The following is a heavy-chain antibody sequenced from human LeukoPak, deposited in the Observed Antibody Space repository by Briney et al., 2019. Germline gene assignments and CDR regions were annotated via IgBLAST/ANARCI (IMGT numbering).Heavy chain of an antibody. J-gene: IGHJ4*02. CDR1: EYTFTSYY. D-gene: IGHD3/OR15-3a*01. CDR2: ISPSSGST. V-gene: IGHV1-46*01. CDR3: ARLGTGGRGYYFDY. Sequence: ASVKVSCKASEYTFTSYYMHWVRQAPGQGLEWMGIISPSSGSTSYAQMFQGRVAMTRDTSTSTVYMELSSLRYEDTAVYYCARLGTGGRGYYFDYWGQRTLVTVSS.